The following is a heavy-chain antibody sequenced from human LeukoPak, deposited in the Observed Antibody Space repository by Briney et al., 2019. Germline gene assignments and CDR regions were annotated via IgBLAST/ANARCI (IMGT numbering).Heavy chain of an antibody. V-gene: IGHV3-30*18. CDR1: GFTFSNSA. CDR2: ISYDGNNK. CDR3: AKDMYYRGSGSYFNVDY. Sequence: GGSLRLSFAASGFTFSNSAMNWVRQAPGKGLEWVAVISYDGNNKYYSDSVKGRFTISRDSSKNTLYLQMNSLRAEDTAVYYCAKDMYYRGSGSYFNVDYWGQGTLVTVSS. D-gene: IGHD3-10*01. J-gene: IGHJ4*02.